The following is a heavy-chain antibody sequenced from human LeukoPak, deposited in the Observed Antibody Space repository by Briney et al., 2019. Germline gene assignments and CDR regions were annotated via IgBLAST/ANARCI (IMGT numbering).Heavy chain of an antibody. CDR2: IYDTGST. Sequence: SETLSLTCSVCGGHMRHYSGRGLRQSPGKGLEGIGYIYDTGSTDYNPSLKSRVPISMDTSKNQLSLKLKSVPTADMDVYDCARDHSSGGYADAWGPGTTVTISS. J-gene: IGHJ6*02. D-gene: IGHD6-19*01. CDR1: GGHMRHYS. V-gene: IGHV4-59*01. CDR3: ARDHSSGGYADA.